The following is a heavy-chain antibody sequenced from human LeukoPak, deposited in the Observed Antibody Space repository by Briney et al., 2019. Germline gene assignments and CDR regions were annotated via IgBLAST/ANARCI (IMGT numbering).Heavy chain of an antibody. V-gene: IGHV3-30*18. CDR3: AKDKGREGDY. CDR1: GFTFSSYG. Sequence: PGRSLRLSCAASGFTFSSYGMHWVRLAPGKGLEWVAAISYDGNIKYYADSVQGRFTISRDNSKNTLYLQMNSLRAEDTAVYYCAKDKGREGDYWGQGTLVTVSS. CDR2: ISYDGNIK. J-gene: IGHJ4*02. D-gene: IGHD1-26*01.